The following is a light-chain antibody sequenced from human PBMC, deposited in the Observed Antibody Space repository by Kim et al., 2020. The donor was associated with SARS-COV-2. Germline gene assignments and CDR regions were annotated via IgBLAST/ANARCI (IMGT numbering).Light chain of an antibody. Sequence: DIVLTQSPGPLSLSPGETATLSCRASQTVGANFLAWYQQKPGQAPRLLIYDASTRASGIPDRFSGSGSGTDFTLTISRLEPEDFAVYSCQQYGGSPWTFGQGTKVDIK. V-gene: IGKV3-20*01. CDR3: QQYGGSPWT. J-gene: IGKJ1*01. CDR1: QTVGANF. CDR2: DAS.